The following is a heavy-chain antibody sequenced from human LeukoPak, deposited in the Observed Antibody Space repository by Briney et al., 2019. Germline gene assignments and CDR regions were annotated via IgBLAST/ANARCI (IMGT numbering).Heavy chain of an antibody. CDR1: VYTLTDYN. Sequence: GASVRVSSMESVYTLTDYNMHWVRHAPGQGLEWMGIINPGGGSTSYAQKFQGRVTITRDTSTSTVYMELRSLRSGDTDVYYCERWYYYDSNVGPSEYWGQGTLVTGSS. J-gene: IGHJ4*02. V-gene: IGHV1-46*01. D-gene: IGHD3-22*01. CDR3: ERWYYYDSNVGPSEY. CDR2: INPGGGST.